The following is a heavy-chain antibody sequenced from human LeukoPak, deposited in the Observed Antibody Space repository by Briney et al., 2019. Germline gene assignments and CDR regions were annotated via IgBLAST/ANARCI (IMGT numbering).Heavy chain of an antibody. CDR2: IIPIFGTA. CDR3: ARDKGGLEESPNWFDP. Sequence: SVKVSCKASGGTFSSYAISWVRQAPGQGLEWMGGIIPIFGTANYAQKFQGRVTITTDESTSTAYMELSSLKSEDTAMYYCARDKGGLEESPNWFDPWGQGTLVTVSS. D-gene: IGHD2-15*01. V-gene: IGHV1-69*05. CDR1: GGTFSSYA. J-gene: IGHJ5*02.